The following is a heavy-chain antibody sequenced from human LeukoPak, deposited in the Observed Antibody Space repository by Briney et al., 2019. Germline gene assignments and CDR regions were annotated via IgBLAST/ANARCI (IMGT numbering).Heavy chain of an antibody. CDR1: GFTFSSYW. CDR2: IKQDGSEK. V-gene: IGHV3-7*01. J-gene: IGHJ4*02. Sequence: PGGSLRLSCAASGFTFSSYWMSWVRQAPGKGLEWVANIKQDGSEKYYVDSVKGRFTISRDNAKNSLYLQMNSLRAEDTAVYYCARAQADCTNGVCYFRDWGQGTLVTVSS. CDR3: ARAQADCTNGVCYFRD. D-gene: IGHD2-8*01.